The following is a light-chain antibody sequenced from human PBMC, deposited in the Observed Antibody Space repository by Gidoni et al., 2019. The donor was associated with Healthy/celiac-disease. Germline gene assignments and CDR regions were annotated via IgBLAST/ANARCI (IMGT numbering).Light chain of an antibody. Sequence: IVLTQSPGTLSLSPGERATLSCSASQSVISSYLAWYQQKTGQAPRLLIYGASSRATVIPDIFMGSGSGTVFTLTISRLEPEDFAVYYCQQYGSSPRTFGQXAKVEIK. CDR2: GAS. CDR1: QSVISSY. CDR3: QQYGSSPRT. V-gene: IGKV3-20*01. J-gene: IGKJ1*01.